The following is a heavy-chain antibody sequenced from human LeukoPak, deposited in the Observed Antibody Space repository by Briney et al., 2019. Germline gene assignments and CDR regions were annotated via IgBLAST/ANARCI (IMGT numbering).Heavy chain of an antibody. CDR3: ARPARLGRCFQH. CDR1: GGSFSGYY. CDR2: INHSGST. D-gene: IGHD5-24*01. V-gene: IGHV4-34*01. J-gene: IGHJ1*01. Sequence: SETLSLTCAVYGGSFSGYYWSWIRQPPGKGLEWIGEINHSGSTSYNPSLKSRVTISVDTSKNQFSLKLSSVTAADTAVYYCARPARLGRCFQHWGQGTLVTVSS.